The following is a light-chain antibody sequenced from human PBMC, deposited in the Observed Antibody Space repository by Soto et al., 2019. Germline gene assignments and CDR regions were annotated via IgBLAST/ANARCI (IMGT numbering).Light chain of an antibody. CDR2: AAS. CDR1: QSISSY. CDR3: QQSYSTPRGT. Sequence: DIQMTQTPSSQSASVGDRVTITCRASQSISSYLNWYQQKPGKAPKLLIYAASSLQSGVPSRFSGSGSGTDFTLTISSLQPEDFATYYCQQSYSTPRGTFGQGTKVEIK. J-gene: IGKJ1*01. V-gene: IGKV1-39*01.